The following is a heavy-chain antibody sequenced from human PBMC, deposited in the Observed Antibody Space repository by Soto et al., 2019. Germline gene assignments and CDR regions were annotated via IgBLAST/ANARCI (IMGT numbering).Heavy chain of an antibody. Sequence: GGSLRLSCAASGFTFDDYAMHWVRQAPGKGLEWVSGISWNSGSIGYADSVKGRFTISRDNAKNSLYLQMNSLRAEDTAVYYCARGVGYGDSNTPPYDYWGQGTLVTVSS. CDR1: GFTFDDYA. V-gene: IGHV3-9*01. CDR3: ARGVGYGDSNTPPYDY. CDR2: ISWNSGSI. D-gene: IGHD4-17*01. J-gene: IGHJ4*02.